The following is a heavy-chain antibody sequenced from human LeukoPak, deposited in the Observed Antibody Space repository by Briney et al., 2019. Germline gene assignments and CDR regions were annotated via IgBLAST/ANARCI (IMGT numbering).Heavy chain of an antibody. D-gene: IGHD1-26*01. Sequence: NPGGSLRLSCAASGFFFSDSAMAWVRQAPGKGLEWVSTTTGLGDNTHYADSVRGRFTFSRDNSKHTLYLQMNNLGVDDTAVYYCTRDVTEYVGASAGWGQGTLVTVSS. V-gene: IGHV3-23*01. J-gene: IGHJ4*02. CDR1: GFFFSDSA. CDR3: TRDVTEYVGASAG. CDR2: TTGLGDNT.